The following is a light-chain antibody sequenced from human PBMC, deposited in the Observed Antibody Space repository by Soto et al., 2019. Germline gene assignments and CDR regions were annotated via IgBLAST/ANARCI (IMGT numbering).Light chain of an antibody. J-gene: IGKJ4*01. V-gene: IGKV1-39*01. CDR3: QQSYTTFRS. CDR1: QSISNF. CDR2: AAS. Sequence: DIQMTQSPSSLSASVGDRVTIRCRASQSISNFLNWYQQKPGKAPQLLIYAASRLHSGVPPKFSGSGAGTDLTLTISSLQPEDFATYFCQQSYTTFRSFGGGTKVE.